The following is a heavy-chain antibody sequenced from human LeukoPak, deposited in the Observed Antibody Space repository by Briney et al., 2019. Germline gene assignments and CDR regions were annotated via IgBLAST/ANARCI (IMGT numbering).Heavy chain of an antibody. V-gene: IGHV3-33*01. CDR1: GFTFSSYG. CDR3: ARDFDSGSYDY. CDR2: IRYEGSNK. D-gene: IGHD1-26*01. Sequence: GGPLRLSCAASGFTFSSYGMHGVRQAPGKGLEGVAVIRYEGSNKYYADSVKGRFTISRANSKNTLYLQMNSLRAEDTAVYYCARDFDSGSYDYWGQGTLVTVSS. J-gene: IGHJ4*02.